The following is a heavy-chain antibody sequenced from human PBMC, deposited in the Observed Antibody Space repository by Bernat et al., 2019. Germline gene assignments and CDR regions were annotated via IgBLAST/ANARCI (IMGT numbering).Heavy chain of an antibody. CDR1: GGSTSSSSYY. V-gene: IGHV4-39*01. D-gene: IGHD3-10*01. J-gene: IGHJ3*01. Sequence: QLQLQESGPGLVKPSETLSLTCTVSGGSTSSSSYYWGWIRQPPGTGLEWIGSIYYSGSNYYNASLKSRVTISVDTSKNQFSLKLSSVTAADAAVYYCASHPDLWFGELLTLLWGQGTMVTVSS. CDR2: IYYSGSN. CDR3: ASHPDLWFGELLTLL.